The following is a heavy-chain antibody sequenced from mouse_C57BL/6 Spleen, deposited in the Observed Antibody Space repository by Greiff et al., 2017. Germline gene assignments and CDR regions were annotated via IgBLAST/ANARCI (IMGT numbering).Heavy chain of an antibody. V-gene: IGHV1-61*01. CDR2: IYPSDSET. CDR3: AMCDGYYYWYFDV. Sequence: QVQLQQPGAELVRPGSSVKLSCKASGYTFTSYWMDWVKQRPGQGLEWIGNIYPSDSETHYNQKFKDKATLTVDKSSSTAYMHLSSLTSEDSAVYYCAMCDGYYYWYFDVWGTGTTVTVSS. CDR1: GYTFTSYW. D-gene: IGHD2-3*01. J-gene: IGHJ1*03.